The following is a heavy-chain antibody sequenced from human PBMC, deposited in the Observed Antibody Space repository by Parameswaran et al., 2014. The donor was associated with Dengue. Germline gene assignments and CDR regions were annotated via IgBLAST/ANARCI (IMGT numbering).Heavy chain of an antibody. CDR2: IYHSGST. CDR3: ARENYGDYDY. Sequence: QMPGKGLEWIGEIYHSGSTNYNPSLKSRVTISVDKSKNQFSLKLSSVTAADTAVYYCARENYGDYDYWGQGTLVTVSS. V-gene: IGHV4-4*02. J-gene: IGHJ4*02. D-gene: IGHD4-17*01.